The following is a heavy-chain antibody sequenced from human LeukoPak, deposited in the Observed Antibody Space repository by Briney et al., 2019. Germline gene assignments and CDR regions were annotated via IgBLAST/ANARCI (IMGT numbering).Heavy chain of an antibody. CDR3: ARANFLYCSSTTCLFDY. Sequence: ASVKVSCKASGYTFNDYYMHWVRQAPGQGFEWMGWINPNDGDTNYAQKFQGRVTMTRDTSISTAHMEVSRLRSDDTAVYYCARANFLYCSSTTCLFDYWGHGTLVTVSS. CDR2: INPNDGDT. V-gene: IGHV1-2*02. J-gene: IGHJ4*01. D-gene: IGHD2-2*01. CDR1: GYTFNDYY.